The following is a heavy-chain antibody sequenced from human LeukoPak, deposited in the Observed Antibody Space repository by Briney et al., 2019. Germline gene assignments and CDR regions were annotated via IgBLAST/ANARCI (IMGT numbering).Heavy chain of an antibody. CDR1: GYTFTSYD. CDR2: INPNSGGT. CDR3: ARDDYGGNSWSD. Sequence: ASVKVSCKASGYTFTSYDINWVRQAPGQGLEWMGWINPNSGGTNYAQKFQGRVTMTRDTSISTAYMELSRLRSDDTAVYYCARDDYGGNSWSDWGQGTLVTVSS. D-gene: IGHD4-23*01. V-gene: IGHV1-2*02. J-gene: IGHJ4*02.